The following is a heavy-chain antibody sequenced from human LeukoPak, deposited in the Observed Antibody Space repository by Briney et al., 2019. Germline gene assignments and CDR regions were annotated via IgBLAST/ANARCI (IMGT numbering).Heavy chain of an antibody. CDR1: GVSISSSNSY. Sequence: SETLSLTCTVSGVSISSSNSYWGWIRQPPGKGLEWIGSIYYSGNTYYNASLKSQVSISIDTSKNQFSLRLTSVTAADTAVYYCARHPGLKQQLRPPFFDYWGQGTLVTVSS. CDR3: ARHPGLKQQLRPPFFDY. D-gene: IGHD6-13*01. CDR2: IYYSGNT. J-gene: IGHJ4*02. V-gene: IGHV4-39*01.